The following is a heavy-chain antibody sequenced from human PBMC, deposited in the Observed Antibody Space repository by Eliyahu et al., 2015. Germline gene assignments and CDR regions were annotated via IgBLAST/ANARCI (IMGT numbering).Heavy chain of an antibody. D-gene: IGHD1-26*01. Sequence: QVQLVESGGGVVQPGRSLRLACAASGFTFSXYGMHWVRQAPGKGLGWVAVIWYDGSNKYYADSVKGRFTISRDNSKNTLYLQMNSLRAEDTAVYYCAREGIGSYYWYYFDYWGQGTLVTVSS. CDR3: AREGIGSYYWYYFDY. CDR1: GFTFSXYG. V-gene: IGHV3-33*01. CDR2: IWYDGSNK. J-gene: IGHJ4*02.